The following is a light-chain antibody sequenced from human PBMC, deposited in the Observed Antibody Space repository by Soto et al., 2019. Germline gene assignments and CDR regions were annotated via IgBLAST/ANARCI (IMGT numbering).Light chain of an antibody. Sequence: QTVVTQEPSFSVSPGGTVTLTCGLTSGSVSTRNYPSWYQQIPGQAPRTLIYNTNTRSSGVPDRFSGSILGNKAALTITGAQAEDKSDYYCVLYVASGIHWVFGGGPKLTVL. V-gene: IGLV8-61*01. CDR3: VLYVASGIHWV. CDR1: SGSVSTRNY. CDR2: NTN. J-gene: IGLJ3*02.